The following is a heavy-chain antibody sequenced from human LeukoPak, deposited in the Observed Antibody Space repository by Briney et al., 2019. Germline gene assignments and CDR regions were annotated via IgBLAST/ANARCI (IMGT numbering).Heavy chain of an antibody. CDR3: ARLVWSGSYYFDY. J-gene: IGHJ4*02. V-gene: IGHV3-7*01. D-gene: IGHD1-26*01. CDR2: IKQDGSEK. Sequence: PGGSLRLSCAASGFTFSSYGMHWVRQAPGKGLEWVANIKQDGSEKYYVDSVKGRFTISRDNAKNSLYLQMNSLRAEDTAVYYCARLVWSGSYYFDYWGQGTLVTVSS. CDR1: GFTFSSYG.